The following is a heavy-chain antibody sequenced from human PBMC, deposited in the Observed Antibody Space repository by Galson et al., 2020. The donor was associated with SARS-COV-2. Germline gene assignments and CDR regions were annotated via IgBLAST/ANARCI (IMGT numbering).Heavy chain of an antibody. D-gene: IGHD6-6*01. CDR2: IYYSGTT. J-gene: IGHJ6*02. CDR1: GDSTRSRSHY. CDR3: ARIEYTTSSLYYYGMDV. V-gene: IGHV4-39*07. Sequence: SETLSLTCSVSGDSTRSRSHYWGWIRQPPGKGLEWIGSIYYSGTTYYHPSLKSRVTISLDTSRKQFSLRLSSVTAADTAVYYCARIEYTTSSLYYYGMDVWGQGTTVSVSS.